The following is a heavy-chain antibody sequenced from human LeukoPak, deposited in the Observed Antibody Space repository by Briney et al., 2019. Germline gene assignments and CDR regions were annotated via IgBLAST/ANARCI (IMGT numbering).Heavy chain of an antibody. CDR1: GGSISGTHW. V-gene: IGHV4/OR15-8*02. D-gene: IGHD1-26*01. Sequence: SETLSLTCGVSGGSISGTHWWSWVRPPPGQGLEWIGEISLAGQTNYNPSLNGRVTMSLDKSSNQLSLHLPSVTAADTATYFCSRESGPFCPFGYWGQGTLVIVSS. CDR2: ISLAGQT. J-gene: IGHJ4*02. CDR3: SRESGPFCPFGY.